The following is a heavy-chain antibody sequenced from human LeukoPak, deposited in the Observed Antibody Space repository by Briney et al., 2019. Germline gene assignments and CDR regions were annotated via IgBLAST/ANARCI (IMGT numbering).Heavy chain of an antibody. J-gene: IGHJ4*02. CDR3: ANGGSYYAYY. CDR1: GFTFSSYS. Sequence: GGSLRLSCAASGFTFSSYSMNWVRQAPGKGLEWVSSISSSSSYIYYADSVKGRFTISRDNSKNTLYLQMNSLRAEDTAVYYCANGGSYYAYYWGQGTLVTVSS. V-gene: IGHV3-21*01. D-gene: IGHD1-26*01. CDR2: ISSSSSYI.